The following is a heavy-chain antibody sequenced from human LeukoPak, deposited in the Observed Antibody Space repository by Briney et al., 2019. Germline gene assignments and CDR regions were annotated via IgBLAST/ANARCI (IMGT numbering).Heavy chain of an antibody. D-gene: IGHD2-21*02. J-gene: IGHJ3*02. V-gene: IGHV4-59*01. CDR3: ARGPYCGGDCYSGAFDI. CDR2: MSYSGTT. CDR1: GGXINRYY. Sequence: SETLSLTCTVSGGXINRYYCSWIRQPPGKGLEWIGYMSYSGTTDYNPSLKSRVTISVDMSKNHFSLKLSSVTAADTAVYYCARGPYCGGDCYSGAFDIWGQGTLVTVSS.